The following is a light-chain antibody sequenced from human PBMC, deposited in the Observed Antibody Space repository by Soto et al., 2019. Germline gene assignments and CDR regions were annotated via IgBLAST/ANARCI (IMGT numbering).Light chain of an antibody. Sequence: DIVMTQSPLSLPVTPGEPASISCRSSQSLLQTNGYTYLDWYLQKPGQSPQLLIYLTSIRASGVPDRFSGSGSGTEFTLKISKVEAEDVGVYYCMQSLQTPPWTFGPGTKLEFK. CDR1: QSLLQTNGYTY. J-gene: IGKJ1*01. CDR2: LTS. V-gene: IGKV2-28*01. CDR3: MQSLQTPPWT.